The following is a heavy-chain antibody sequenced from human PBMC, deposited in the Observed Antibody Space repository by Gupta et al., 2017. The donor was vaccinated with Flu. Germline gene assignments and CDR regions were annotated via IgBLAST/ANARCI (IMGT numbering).Heavy chain of an antibody. Sequence: GFSLSTSGVGVGWIRQHPGKALEWLALIYWNDDKHYSPSLKSRLIITEDTSKNKVVLTMTNMDPVDTATYYCGHLPDCGRDCSVKDGGQGALVAVSS. V-gene: IGHV2-5*01. J-gene: IGHJ4*02. CDR2: IYWNDDK. CDR1: GFSLSTSGVG. CDR3: GHLPDCGRDCSVKD. D-gene: IGHD2-21*02.